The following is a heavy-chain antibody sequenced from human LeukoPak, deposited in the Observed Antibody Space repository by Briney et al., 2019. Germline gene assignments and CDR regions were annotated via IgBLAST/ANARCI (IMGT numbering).Heavy chain of an antibody. CDR2: ISGTGGST. CDR3: AKERQAYCSGGSCYGSDKLFPADY. V-gene: IGHV3-23*01. CDR1: GFTFSSYA. J-gene: IGHJ4*02. Sequence: PGGSLRLSCAASGFTFSSYAMTWVRQAPGEGLEWVSSISGTGGSTFYADSVKGRFTISRDNSKNTLYLQMNSLRAEDTAIYYCAKERQAYCSGGSCYGSDKLFPADYWGQGSLVTVSS. D-gene: IGHD2-15*01.